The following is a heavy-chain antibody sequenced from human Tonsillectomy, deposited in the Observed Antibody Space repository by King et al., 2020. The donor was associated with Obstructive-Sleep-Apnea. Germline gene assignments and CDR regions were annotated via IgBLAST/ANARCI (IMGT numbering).Heavy chain of an antibody. J-gene: IGHJ4*02. CDR2: ISFDGSNK. CDR3: ARADSSGYWGSVDCEMSYYFDY. CDR1: GFTFSSYA. V-gene: IGHV3-30-3*01. D-gene: IGHD2-2*01. Sequence: VQLVESGGGVVQPGRSLRLSCAASGFTFSSYAMHWVRQAPGKGLEWVATISFDGSNKYHADSVKGRFTISRDNSKNTLYLQMNSLSAEDTAVYYCARADSSGYWGSVDCEMSYYFDYWGQGTLVTVSS.